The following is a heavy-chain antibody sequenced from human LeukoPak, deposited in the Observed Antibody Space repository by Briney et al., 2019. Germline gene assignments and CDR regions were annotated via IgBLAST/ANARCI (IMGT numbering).Heavy chain of an antibody. CDR2: ISWNSGSI. D-gene: IGHD1-14*01. Sequence: PGRSLRLSCAAAGFTFDDYAMHWVRQAPGKVLGWVSGISWNSGSIVYADSVKGRFTISRDNAKNSLYLQMNSLRAEDTALYYCAKDMDNWNHVIGDAFDIWGKGTMVTVSS. J-gene: IGHJ3*02. CDR1: GFTFDDYA. CDR3: AKDMDNWNHVIGDAFDI. V-gene: IGHV3-9*01.